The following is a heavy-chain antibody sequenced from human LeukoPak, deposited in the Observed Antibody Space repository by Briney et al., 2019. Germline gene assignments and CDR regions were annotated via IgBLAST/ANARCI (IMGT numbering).Heavy chain of an antibody. V-gene: IGHV3-48*02. CDR1: GFTFSSYS. CDR2: ISTTSTTI. Sequence: GGSLRLSCSASGFTFSSYSVNWVRRAPGRGVEWVSDISTTSTTIYYADSVKGRFTISRDNAKNSLYLQMNSLRDEDTAVYYCARDLTLSYWGQGTLVTVSS. D-gene: IGHD1-14*01. CDR3: ARDLTLSY. J-gene: IGHJ4*02.